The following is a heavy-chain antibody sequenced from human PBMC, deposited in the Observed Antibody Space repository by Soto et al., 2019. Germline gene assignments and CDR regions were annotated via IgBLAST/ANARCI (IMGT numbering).Heavy chain of an antibody. CDR1: GFTFSSYW. V-gene: IGHV3-74*01. CDR2: INSDGSST. J-gene: IGHJ4*02. Sequence: GGSLRLSCAASGFTFSSYWMHWFRQGPGKGLVWVSRINSDGSSTSYADSVKGRFTISRDNAKNTLYLQMNSLRAEDTAVYYCAYVCGHTGKNHYYFDCWGQGTLVTVSS. CDR3: AYVCGHTGKNHYYFDC. D-gene: IGHD2-8*01.